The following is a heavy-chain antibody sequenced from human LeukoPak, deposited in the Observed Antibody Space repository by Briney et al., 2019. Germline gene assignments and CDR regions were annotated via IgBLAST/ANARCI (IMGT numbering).Heavy chain of an antibody. J-gene: IGHJ4*02. CDR3: ASLGQWLQFSPFDY. CDR1: GFTVSSNY. CDR2: IYSGGST. Sequence: GGSLRLSCATSGFTVSSNYMSWVRQAPGKGLEWVSVIYSGGSTYYADSVKGRFTISRDNSKNTLYLQMNSLRAEDTAVYYCASLGQWLQFSPFDYWGQGTLVTVSS. D-gene: IGHD6-19*01. V-gene: IGHV3-53*01.